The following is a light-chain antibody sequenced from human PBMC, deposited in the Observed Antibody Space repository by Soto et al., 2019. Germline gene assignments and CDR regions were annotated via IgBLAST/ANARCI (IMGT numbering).Light chain of an antibody. J-gene: IGLJ3*02. CDR3: AAWDDSLSAWV. CDR2: KTN. CDR1: YYNIGKNL. Sequence: QSVLTQPPSASGTPGQGITMSCSGGYYNIGKNLVYWYQQRPGTAPKLLIYKTNQRPSGVPDRFSGSKSGSSASLAISGRRSEDEADYSCAAWDDSLSAWVFGGGTKLTVL. V-gene: IGLV1-47*01.